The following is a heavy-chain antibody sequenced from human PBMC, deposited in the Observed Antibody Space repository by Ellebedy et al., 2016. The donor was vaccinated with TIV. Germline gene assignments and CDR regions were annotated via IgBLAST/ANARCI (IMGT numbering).Heavy chain of an antibody. V-gene: IGHV3-7*01. CDR2: IKQDGSVK. Sequence: GESLKISXAASGFTFSTYWMHWVRQPPGKGLEWVANIKQDGSVKYYVDSVKGRFTISRDNAKNSLYLQMNTLRPEGTAVYYCAREVGGGGAYWGQGTLVTVSS. D-gene: IGHD2-21*01. CDR3: AREVGGGGAY. J-gene: IGHJ4*02. CDR1: GFTFSTYW.